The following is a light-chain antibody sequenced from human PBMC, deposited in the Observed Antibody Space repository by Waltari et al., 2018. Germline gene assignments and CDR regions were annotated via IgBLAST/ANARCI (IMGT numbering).Light chain of an antibody. CDR3: SSYTTTAAGV. V-gene: IGLV2-14*03. Sequence: QSALTQPASVSGSAGQSTTISCTGPSRDVGGYKFVSWYQQHPRKAPKLIIFDVNNRPSGVSDRFSGSKSGNTASLTISGLQTEDEADYYCSSYTTTAAGVFGTGTRVTVL. J-gene: IGLJ1*01. CDR2: DVN. CDR1: SRDVGGYKF.